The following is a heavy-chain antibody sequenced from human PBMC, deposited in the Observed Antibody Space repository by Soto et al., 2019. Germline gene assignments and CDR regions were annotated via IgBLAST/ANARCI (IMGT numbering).Heavy chain of an antibody. CDR2: INPSGGST. V-gene: IGHV1-46*01. CDR3: ARDKDDYVWGSYRPFDY. D-gene: IGHD3-16*02. Sequence: ASVKLSCKASGYTFTSYYMHWVRQAPGQGLEWMGIINPSGGSTSYAQKFQGRVTMTRDTSTSTVYMELSSLRSEDTAVYYCARDKDDYVWGSYRPFDYWGQGTLVTVSS. CDR1: GYTFTSYY. J-gene: IGHJ4*02.